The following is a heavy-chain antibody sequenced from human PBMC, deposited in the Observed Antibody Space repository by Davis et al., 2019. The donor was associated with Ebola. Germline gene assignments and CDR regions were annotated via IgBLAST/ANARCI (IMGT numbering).Heavy chain of an antibody. Sequence: PSETLSLTCTVSGGSISSSSYYWGWIRQPPGKGLEWIGEINHSGSTNYNPSLKSRVTISVDTSKTQFSLKLSSVTAADTAVYYCARDHWGPRGWFDPWGQGTLVTVPS. CDR3: ARDHWGPRGWFDP. J-gene: IGHJ5*02. D-gene: IGHD3-16*01. V-gene: IGHV4-39*07. CDR2: INHSGST. CDR1: GGSISSSSYY.